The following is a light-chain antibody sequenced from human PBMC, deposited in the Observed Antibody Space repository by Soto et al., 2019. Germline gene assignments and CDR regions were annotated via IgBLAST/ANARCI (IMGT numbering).Light chain of an antibody. Sequence: QSVLTQPASVSGSPGQSITISCTGTSSDVGGYNYVSWYQQHPGKAPKLMIYDVSYWPSGVSNRFSGSKSGNTDALNISGFQAEDEADYYCSSYTSSSTVFFGGGTKLTVL. CDR1: SSDVGGYNY. V-gene: IGLV2-14*01. J-gene: IGLJ2*01. CDR2: DVS. CDR3: SSYTSSSTVF.